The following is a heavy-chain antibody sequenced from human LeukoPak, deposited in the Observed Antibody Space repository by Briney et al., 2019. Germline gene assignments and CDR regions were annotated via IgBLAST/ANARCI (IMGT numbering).Heavy chain of an antibody. J-gene: IGHJ3*02. D-gene: IGHD6-19*01. CDR2: IIPILGIA. CDR3: ARGRQWSRVPIDI. V-gene: IGHV1-69*04. CDR1: GGTFSSYA. Sequence: GASVKVSCKASGGTFSSYAISWVRQAPGQGLEWMGRIIPILGIANYAQKFQGRVTMTRNTSISTAYMELSSLRSEDTAVYYCARGRQWSRVPIDIWGQGTMVTVSS.